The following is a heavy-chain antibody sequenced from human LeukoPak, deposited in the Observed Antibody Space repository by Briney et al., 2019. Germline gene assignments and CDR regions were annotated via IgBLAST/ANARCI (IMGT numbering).Heavy chain of an antibody. CDR2: INPNSGDT. J-gene: IGHJ4*02. V-gene: IGHV1-2*02. CDR3: ARGELLVDY. Sequence: ASVKVSCKASGYPFTDQFINWVRQAPGRGLEWMGWINPNSGDTNCEQRFQGRVTMTRDTPISTAYMDLTRLAPDDTAVYYCARGELLVDYWGQGTLVTVSS. CDR1: GYPFTDQF. D-gene: IGHD3-10*01.